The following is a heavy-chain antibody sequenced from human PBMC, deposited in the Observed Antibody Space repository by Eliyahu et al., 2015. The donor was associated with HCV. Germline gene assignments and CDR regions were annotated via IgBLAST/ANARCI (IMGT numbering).Heavy chain of an antibody. CDR1: GFTFSSYS. V-gene: IGHV3-21*01. Sequence: EVQLVESGGGLVKPGGSRRLSCAASGFTFSSYSXNWVRRAPGKGLEWVSSISSSSSYIYYADSVKGRFTISRDNAKNSLYLQMNSLRAEDTAVYYCARELYYDFWSGYYGGYYYYGMDVWGQGTTVTVSS. CDR2: ISSSSSYI. D-gene: IGHD3-3*01. J-gene: IGHJ6*02. CDR3: ARELYYDFWSGYYGGYYYYGMDV.